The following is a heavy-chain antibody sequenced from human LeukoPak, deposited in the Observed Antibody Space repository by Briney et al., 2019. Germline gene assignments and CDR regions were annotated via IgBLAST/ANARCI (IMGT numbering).Heavy chain of an antibody. Sequence: GGSLRLSCAASGFTFSSYGVHWVRQAPGKGLEWVAFIRYDGSNKYHADSVKGRFTISRDNAKNSLYLEINCLRAEDMAVYYCARQWGWFTSGWWLDTLDVWGQGSTVIVSS. V-gene: IGHV3-30*02. J-gene: IGHJ3*01. CDR3: ARQWGWFTSGWWLDTLDV. CDR1: GFTFSSYG. CDR2: IRYDGSNK. D-gene: IGHD6-19*01.